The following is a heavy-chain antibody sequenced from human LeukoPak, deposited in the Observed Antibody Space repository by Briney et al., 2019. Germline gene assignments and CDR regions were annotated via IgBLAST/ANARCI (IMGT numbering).Heavy chain of an antibody. CDR1: GFAFSFFA. J-gene: IGHJ3*02. CDR2: ISNTNSYI. V-gene: IGHV3-21*01. Sequence: GGSLRLSCEASGFAFSFFAMSWLRQAPGKGLEWVSCISNTNSYIYYADSVKGRFTISRDNAKNSLYLQMNSLRAEDTAVYYCARDAFDIWGQGTMVTVSS. CDR3: ARDAFDI.